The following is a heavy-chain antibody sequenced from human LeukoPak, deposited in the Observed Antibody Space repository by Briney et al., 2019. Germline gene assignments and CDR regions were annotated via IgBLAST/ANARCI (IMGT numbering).Heavy chain of an antibody. D-gene: IGHD3-3*01. V-gene: IGHV1-18*01. J-gene: IGHJ5*02. CDR2: ISAYNGNT. Sequence: ASVKVSCKASGYTFTSYGISWVRQAPGQGLEWMGWISAYNGNTNYAQKLQGRVTMTTDTSTSTAYMELRSLRSDDTAVYYCARDQNDLWSGFLSAYWFDPWGQGTLVTVSS. CDR1: GYTFTSYG. CDR3: ARDQNDLWSGFLSAYWFDP.